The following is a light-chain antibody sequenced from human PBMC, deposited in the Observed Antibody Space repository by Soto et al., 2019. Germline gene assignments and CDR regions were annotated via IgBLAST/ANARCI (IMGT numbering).Light chain of an antibody. Sequence: QSALTQPASVSGSPGQSITISCTGTSSDIGAYNYVSWYQQHPGKAPKLMIFEVSNRPSGVSTRFSGSQSGNTASLTISGLQSEDEAEYYCSSCTTSNTVVFGGGTKVTVL. V-gene: IGLV2-14*01. CDR2: EVS. CDR1: SSDIGAYNY. CDR3: SSCTTSNTVV. J-gene: IGLJ3*02.